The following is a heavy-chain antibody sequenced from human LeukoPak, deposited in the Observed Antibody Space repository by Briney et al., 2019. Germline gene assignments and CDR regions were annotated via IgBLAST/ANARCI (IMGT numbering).Heavy chain of an antibody. CDR1: GFTFSGNT. D-gene: IGHD6-13*01. Sequence: GGSLRLSCAASGFTFSGNTMNWVRQAPGKGLEWVSSISSTSDFIFYADSVKGRFTISRDNAKNSLSLQMTSLRAEDTAVYYCAKAGRFTSSWSYDYWGQGTLVTVSS. J-gene: IGHJ4*02. CDR2: ISSTSDFI. CDR3: AKAGRFTSSWSYDY. V-gene: IGHV3-21*01.